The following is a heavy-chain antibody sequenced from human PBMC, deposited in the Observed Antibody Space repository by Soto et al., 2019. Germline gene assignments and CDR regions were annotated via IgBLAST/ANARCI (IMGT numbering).Heavy chain of an antibody. V-gene: IGHV3-33*01. CDR2: IWYDGSNK. D-gene: IGHD2-15*01. Sequence: QVQLVESGGGVVQPGRSLRLSCAASGFTFSSYGMHWVRQAPGKGLEWVAVIWYDGSNKYYADSVKGRFTNSRDNSKNTLYLQMNSLRAEDTAVYYCARDAPGIYCSGGSCPLDYWGQGTLVTVSS. CDR3: ARDAPGIYCSGGSCPLDY. CDR1: GFTFSSYG. J-gene: IGHJ4*02.